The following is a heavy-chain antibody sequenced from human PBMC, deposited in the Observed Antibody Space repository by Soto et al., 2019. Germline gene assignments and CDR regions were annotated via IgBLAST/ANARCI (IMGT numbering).Heavy chain of an antibody. CDR1: GFTFSSYA. J-gene: IGHJ6*02. V-gene: IGHV3-23*01. CDR3: AKDRGYGSGSLYGMDV. D-gene: IGHD3-10*01. CDR2: ISGSGGST. Sequence: EVQLLESGGGLVQPGGSLRLSCAASGFTFSSYAMSWVRQAPGKGLEWVSTISGSGGSTYYADSGKGRFTISRDNSKNALYLQMNSLRAEDTAVYYCAKDRGYGSGSLYGMDVWGQGTTVTVSS.